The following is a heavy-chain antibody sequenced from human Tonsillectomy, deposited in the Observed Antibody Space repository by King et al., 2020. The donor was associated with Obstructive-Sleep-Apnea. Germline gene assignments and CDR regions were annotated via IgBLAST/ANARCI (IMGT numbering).Heavy chain of an antibody. CDR2: IYHSGST. J-gene: IGHJ3*02. Sequence: QLQESGPGLVKPSETLSLTCTVSGYSISSGYYWGWIRQPPGKGLEWIGSIYHSGSTYYNPSLKSRVTISVDTSKNQFSLKLSSVTAADTAVYYCARGEWELLGDDAFDIWGQGTMVTVSS. CDR1: GYSISSGYY. CDR3: ARGEWELLGDDAFDI. V-gene: IGHV4-38-2*02. D-gene: IGHD1-26*01.